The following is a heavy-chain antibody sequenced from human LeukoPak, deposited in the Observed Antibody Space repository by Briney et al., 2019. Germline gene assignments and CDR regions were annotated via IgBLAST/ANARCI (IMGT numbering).Heavy chain of an antibody. J-gene: IGHJ4*02. Sequence: GGSLRLSCAASGFTSSSYGMHWVRQAPGKGLEWVAVISYDGSNKYYADSVKGRFTISRDNSKNTLYLQMNSLRAEDTAVYYCAKTLTKLVLVYYFDYWGQGTLVTVSS. V-gene: IGHV3-30*18. CDR3: AKTLTKLVLVYYFDY. D-gene: IGHD3-9*01. CDR2: ISYDGSNK. CDR1: GFTSSSYG.